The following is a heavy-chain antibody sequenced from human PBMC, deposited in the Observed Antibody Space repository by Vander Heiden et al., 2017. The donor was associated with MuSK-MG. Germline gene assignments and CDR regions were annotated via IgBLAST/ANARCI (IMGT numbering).Heavy chain of an antibody. CDR2: IYPGDSDT. Sequence: EVQLVQSGAEVKKPGESLKISCKGSGYSFTSYWIGWVRQMPGKGLEWMGIIYPGDSDTRYSPSFQGQVTISADKSISTAYLQWSSLKASDTAMYYCARPIGQRVLGYGDYGVHNWFDPWGQGTLVTVSS. J-gene: IGHJ5*02. CDR3: ARPIGQRVLGYGDYGVHNWFDP. CDR1: GYSFTSYW. D-gene: IGHD4-17*01. V-gene: IGHV5-51*01.